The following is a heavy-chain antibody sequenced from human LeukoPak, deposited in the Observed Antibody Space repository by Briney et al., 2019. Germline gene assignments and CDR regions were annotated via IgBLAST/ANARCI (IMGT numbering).Heavy chain of an antibody. Sequence: SVKVSCKASGGTLSSYAISWVRQAPGQGLEWMRGIIPIFGTANYAQKFQGRVTITTDESTSTAYMELSSLRSEDTAVYYCAREFQNRGYYDSSGPAYWGQGTLVTVSS. CDR2: IIPIFGTA. CDR1: GGTLSSYA. CDR3: AREFQNRGYYDSSGPAY. D-gene: IGHD3-22*01. V-gene: IGHV1-69*05. J-gene: IGHJ4*02.